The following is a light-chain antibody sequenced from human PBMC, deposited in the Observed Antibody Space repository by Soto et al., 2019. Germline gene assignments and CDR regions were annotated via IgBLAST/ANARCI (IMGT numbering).Light chain of an antibody. Sequence: EIVLTQSPGTRSLSPGERATLSCRASQTVNSDYLPWYQQKPGQAPRLLIYAASSGATGIPDRFSGSGSETDFTLTINRLEPEDFAVYYCQYYGNSRITFGQATRLEI. J-gene: IGKJ5*01. V-gene: IGKV3-20*01. CDR1: QTVNSDY. CDR2: AAS. CDR3: QYYGNSRIT.